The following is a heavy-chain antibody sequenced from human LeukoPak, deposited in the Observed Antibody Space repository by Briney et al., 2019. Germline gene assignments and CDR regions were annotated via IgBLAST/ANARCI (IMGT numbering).Heavy chain of an antibody. CDR1: GYTFPGYA. V-gene: IGHV7-4-1*02. CDR3: ARGRTNYYMDV. Sequence: ASVKVSCKASGYTFPGYAMNWVRQAPGQGLDWMGWINTNTGNPTYAQGFTGRFVFSLDTSVSTAYLQSSSLKAEDTAVYYCARGRTNYYMDVWGKGTTVTVSS. CDR2: INTNTGNP. J-gene: IGHJ6*03.